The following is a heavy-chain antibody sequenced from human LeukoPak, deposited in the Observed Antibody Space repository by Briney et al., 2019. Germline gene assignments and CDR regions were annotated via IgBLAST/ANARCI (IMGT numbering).Heavy chain of an antibody. CDR2: INHSGST. J-gene: IGHJ6*03. CDR3: ARAVVPADVYYYYYMDV. Sequence: SETLSLTCAVYGGSFSGYYWSWIRQPPGKGLEWIGEINHSGSTNYNPSLKSRVTISVDTSKNQFSLKLSSVTAADTAVYYCARAVVPADVYYYYYMDVWGKGTTVTVSS. CDR1: GGSFSGYY. V-gene: IGHV4-34*01. D-gene: IGHD2-2*01.